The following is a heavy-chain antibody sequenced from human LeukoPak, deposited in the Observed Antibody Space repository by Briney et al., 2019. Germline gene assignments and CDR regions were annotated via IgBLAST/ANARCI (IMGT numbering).Heavy chain of an antibody. CDR1: GYTFTSYY. CDR2: INPSGGST. Sequence: ASVKVSCKASGYTFTSYYMHWVRQAPGQGLEWMGIINPSGGSTSYAQKFQGRVTMTEDTSTDTAYMELSSLRSEDTAVYYCATAGSDYWGQGTLVTVSS. V-gene: IGHV1-46*01. J-gene: IGHJ4*02. D-gene: IGHD6-25*01. CDR3: ATAGSDY.